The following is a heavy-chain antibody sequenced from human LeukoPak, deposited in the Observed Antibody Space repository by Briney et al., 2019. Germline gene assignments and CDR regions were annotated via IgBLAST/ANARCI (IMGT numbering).Heavy chain of an antibody. CDR3: ATHPGDNWNARTDY. CDR2: FDPEDGET. D-gene: IGHD1-1*01. Sequence: GASVKVSCKVSGYTLTELSMHWVRQAPGKGLEWMGGFDPEDGETIYAQKFQGRVTMTEDTSTDTAYMELSSLRSEDTAVYYCATHPGDNWNARTDYWGQGTLVTVSS. CDR1: GYTLTELS. J-gene: IGHJ4*02. V-gene: IGHV1-24*01.